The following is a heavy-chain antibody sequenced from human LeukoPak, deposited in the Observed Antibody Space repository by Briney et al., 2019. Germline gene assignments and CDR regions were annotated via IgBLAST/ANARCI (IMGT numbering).Heavy chain of an antibody. CDR2: IYYSGST. CDR1: GGSISSYY. V-gene: IGHV4-59*01. D-gene: IGHD5-24*01. Sequence: PSETLSLTCTVSGGSISSYYWSWLRQPPGKGLGWIGYIYYSGSTNYNPSLKSRVTRSVDTSKNQFSLKLSSVTAADTAVYYCARGRGGWLQFPAFDYWGQGTLVTVSS. CDR3: ARGRGGWLQFPAFDY. J-gene: IGHJ4*02.